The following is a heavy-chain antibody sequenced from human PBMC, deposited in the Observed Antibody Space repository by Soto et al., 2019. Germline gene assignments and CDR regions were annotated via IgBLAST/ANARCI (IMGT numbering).Heavy chain of an antibody. CDR1: GGTFSSHT. Sequence: QDQLVQSGAEVKKPGSSVKVSCKASGGTFSSHTFSWVRQAPGQGLEWMGRIIPALGTATYAQKFQGRVTITADESATTVYMELNSLRSEDTAVYYCARPEFGDYWYFDLWGRGTLVTVSS. V-gene: IGHV1-69*08. CDR3: ARPEFGDYWYFDL. D-gene: IGHD4-17*01. CDR2: IIPALGTA. J-gene: IGHJ2*01.